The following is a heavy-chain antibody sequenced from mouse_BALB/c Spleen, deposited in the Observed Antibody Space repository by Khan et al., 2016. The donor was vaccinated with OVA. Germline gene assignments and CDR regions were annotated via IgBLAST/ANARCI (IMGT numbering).Heavy chain of an antibody. V-gene: IGHV1-87*01. CDR2: IYPGNGNT. Sequence: QVQLQQSGAELARPGASVKLSCKASGYTFSSYWMQWVKQRPGQGLEWIGTIYPGNGNTRYTQKFKDKATLTADKSSSTASMQLSSLTSEDSAVYYFARGNYYGSTSYIDYWGQGTTLTVSS. J-gene: IGHJ2*01. CDR3: ARGNYYGSTSYIDY. CDR1: GYTFSSYW. D-gene: IGHD1-1*01.